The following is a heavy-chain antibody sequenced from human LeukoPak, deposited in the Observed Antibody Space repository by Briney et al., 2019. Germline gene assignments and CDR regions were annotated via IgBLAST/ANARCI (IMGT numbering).Heavy chain of an antibody. CDR2: IRYDGSNK. D-gene: IGHD3-3*01. V-gene: IGHV3-30*02. Sequence: PGGSLRLSCAAYGFTFSSYGMHWVREAPGKGLEWVAFIRYDGSNKYYADSVKGRFTISRDNSKNTLYLQMNSLRVEDTAVYYCARVFRPSLTVFIIRGAFDIWGQGTMVTVSS. CDR3: ARVFRPSLTVFIIRGAFDI. CDR1: GFTFSSYG. J-gene: IGHJ3*02.